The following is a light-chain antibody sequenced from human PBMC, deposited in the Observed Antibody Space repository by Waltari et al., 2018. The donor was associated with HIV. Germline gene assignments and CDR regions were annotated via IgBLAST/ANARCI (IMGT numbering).Light chain of an antibody. CDR3: AAWDDSLNAVL. V-gene: IGLV1-44*01. Sequence: QPVLTQPPSASGPTGPRVTIPCSGSNSNIGGNAVNWYQQVLRTAPKPLIYSNNQRPSGVPDRISGSKSGTSASLAISGLQSEDEADYYCAAWDDSLNAVLFGGGTRLTVL. CDR2: SNN. J-gene: IGLJ2*01. CDR1: NSNIGGNA.